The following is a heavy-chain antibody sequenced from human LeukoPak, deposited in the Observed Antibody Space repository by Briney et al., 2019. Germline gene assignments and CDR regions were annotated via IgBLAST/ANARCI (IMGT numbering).Heavy chain of an antibody. CDR2: ISSSSSYI. CDR3: ARPDGVPAASVYYMDV. CDR1: GFTFSSYS. V-gene: IGHV3-21*01. J-gene: IGHJ6*03. Sequence: GVSLRLSCAASGFTFSSYSMNWVRQAPGKGLEWVSSISSSSSYIYYADSVKGRFTISRDNAKNSLYLQMNSLRAEDTAVYYCARPDGVPAASVYYMDVWGKGTTVTVSS. D-gene: IGHD2-2*01.